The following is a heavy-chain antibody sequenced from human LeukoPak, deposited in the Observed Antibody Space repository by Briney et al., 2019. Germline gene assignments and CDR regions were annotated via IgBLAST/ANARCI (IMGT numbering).Heavy chain of an antibody. Sequence: SETLSLTCTVSGGSISSYYWSWIRQPPGKGLEWIGYIYYSGSTNYNPSLKSRVTISVDTSKNQFSLKLSSVTAADTAVYYCARGSGGGYYFDYWGQGTLVTVSS. CDR3: ARGSGGGYYFDY. CDR2: IYYSGST. CDR1: GGSISSYY. V-gene: IGHV4-59*01. J-gene: IGHJ4*02. D-gene: IGHD5-12*01.